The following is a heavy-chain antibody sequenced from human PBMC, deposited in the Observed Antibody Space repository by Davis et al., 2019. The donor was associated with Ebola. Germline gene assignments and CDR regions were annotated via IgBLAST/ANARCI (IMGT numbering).Heavy chain of an antibody. Sequence: GESLKISCAASGFTFSSYAMSWVRQAPGKGLEWVSAISGSGGGTYYADSVKGRFTISRDNSKNTLYLQMNSLRAEDTAVYYCAKWDCSGGSCYGMDVWGQGTTVTVSS. CDR3: AKWDCSGGSCYGMDV. CDR2: ISGSGGGT. D-gene: IGHD2-15*01. CDR1: GFTFSSYA. V-gene: IGHV3-23*01. J-gene: IGHJ6*02.